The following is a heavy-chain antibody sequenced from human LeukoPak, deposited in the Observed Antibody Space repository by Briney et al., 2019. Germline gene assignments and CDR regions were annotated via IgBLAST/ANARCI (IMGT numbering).Heavy chain of an antibody. D-gene: IGHD2-15*01. CDR2: ISFDGSNK. J-gene: IGHJ4*02. Sequence: PGGSLRLSCAASGFTFSSYAMHWVRQAPGKGLEWVAVISFDGSNKYYAESVKGRFTISRDNSKNTLYLQMNSLSAEDTAVYYCASDQFYCNDGSCHPGAFDYWGQGTLVTVSS. V-gene: IGHV3-30*04. CDR3: ASDQFYCNDGSCHPGAFDY. CDR1: GFTFSSYA.